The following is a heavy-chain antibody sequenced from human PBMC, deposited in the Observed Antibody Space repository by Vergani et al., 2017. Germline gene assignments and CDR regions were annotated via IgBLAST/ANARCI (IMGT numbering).Heavy chain of an antibody. J-gene: IGHJ5*02. CDR1: GGSISSYY. V-gene: IGHV4-39*01. CDR2: IYYSGST. Sequence: QVQLQESGPGLVKPSETLSLTCTVSGGSISSYYWGWIRQPPGKGLEWIGSIYYSGSTYYNPSLKSRAAISVDTSKNQFSLNLSSVTAADTGVYYCARHQTPLTISGFDPWGQGTLVTDSS. D-gene: IGHD3-9*01. CDR3: ARHQTPLTISGFDP.